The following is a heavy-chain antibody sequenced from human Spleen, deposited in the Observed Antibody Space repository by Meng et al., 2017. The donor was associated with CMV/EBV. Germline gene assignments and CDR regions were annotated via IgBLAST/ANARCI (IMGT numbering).Heavy chain of an antibody. CDR1: GFTFGDYG. CDR3: ARPLLNLWEREGSFDV. V-gene: IGHV3-20*04. J-gene: IGHJ3*01. CDR2: INWNGGST. D-gene: IGHD1-26*01. Sequence: GESLKISCAASGFTFGDYGMSWVRQAPGKGLEWVADINWNGGSTGYADSVKGRFTISRDKVKNSVYLQMDSLRAEDTALYYCARPLLNLWEREGSFDVWGQGTRVTVSS.